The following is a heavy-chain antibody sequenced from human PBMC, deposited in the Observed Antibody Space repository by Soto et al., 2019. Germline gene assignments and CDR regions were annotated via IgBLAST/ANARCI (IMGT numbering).Heavy chain of an antibody. V-gene: IGHV4-31*02. CDR1: GDSISSRSHY. D-gene: IGHD3-10*01. CDR2: IFYTGAT. J-gene: IGHJ5*02. Sequence: PSETLSLTCAVSGDSISSRSHYWNWIRRVPGKGLEFIGYIFYTGATYYNPSLRGRISMSVDTSKNQFSLTLRSVTAADTAIYYCAREGRHSGGMRESWFDPWGQRTQVTVS. CDR3: AREGRHSGGMRESWFDP.